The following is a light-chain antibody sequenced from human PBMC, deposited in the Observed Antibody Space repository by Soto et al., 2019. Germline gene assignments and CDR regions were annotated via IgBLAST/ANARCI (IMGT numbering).Light chain of an antibody. CDR2: GAS. J-gene: IGKJ2*01. CDR1: QSVSSN. CDR3: EQYNNWPPYT. Sequence: EIVVTQSPATLSVSPGERVTLSCRASQSVSSNLAWYQQKPGQAPRLLIYGASTRATGIPARFSGSGSGTEFTLAISSLQSEDFAVYYCEQYNNWPPYTFGQGTKLELK. V-gene: IGKV3-15*01.